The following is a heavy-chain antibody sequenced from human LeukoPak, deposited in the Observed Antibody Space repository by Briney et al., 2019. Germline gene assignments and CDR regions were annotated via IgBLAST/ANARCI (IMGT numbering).Heavy chain of an antibody. CDR1: GGSISSSSYY. V-gene: IGHV4-39*07. D-gene: IGHD6-13*01. Sequence: SETLSLTCTVSGGSISSSSYYWGWIRQPPGKGLEWIGSIYYSGSTYYNPSLESRVTISVDTSKNQFSLKLSSVTAADTAVYYCARDMVSSSWSSCGKCEHWGQGTLVTVSS. J-gene: IGHJ4*02. CDR3: ARDMVSSSWSSCGKCEH. CDR2: IYYSGST.